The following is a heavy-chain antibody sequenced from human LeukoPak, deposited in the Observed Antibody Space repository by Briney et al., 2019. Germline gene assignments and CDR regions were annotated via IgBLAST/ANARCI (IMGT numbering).Heavy chain of an antibody. CDR2: ISSSSSYI. Sequence: GGSLRLSCAASGFTFSSYSMNWVRQAPGKGLEWVSSISSSSSYIYYADSVKGRFTISRDNAKNSLYLQMNSLRAEDTAVYYCARDQMPKWDDAFDIWGQGTMVTVSS. V-gene: IGHV3-21*01. D-gene: IGHD1-26*01. J-gene: IGHJ3*02. CDR3: ARDQMPKWDDAFDI. CDR1: GFTFSSYS.